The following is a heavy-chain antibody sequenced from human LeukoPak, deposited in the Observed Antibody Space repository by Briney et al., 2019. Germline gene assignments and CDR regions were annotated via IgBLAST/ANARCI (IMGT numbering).Heavy chain of an antibody. V-gene: IGHV1-69*01. CDR2: IIPIFGTA. Sequence: SVKLSCKASGGTFSSYAISWVRQAPGQGLEWMGGIIPIFGTANYAQKFQGRVTTTADESTSTAYMELSSLRSEDTAVYYCATYCSSTSCYLHYFDYWGQGTLVTVSS. J-gene: IGHJ4*02. D-gene: IGHD2-2*01. CDR3: ATYCSSTSCYLHYFDY. CDR1: GGTFSSYA.